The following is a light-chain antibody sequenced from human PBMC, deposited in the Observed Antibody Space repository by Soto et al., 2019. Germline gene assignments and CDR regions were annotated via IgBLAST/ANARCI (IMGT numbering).Light chain of an antibody. CDR2: SNY. J-gene: IGLJ1*01. CDR1: SSNIGRST. V-gene: IGLV1-44*01. CDR3: AAWDDSLNGLYV. Sequence: QLVLTQPPSASGTPGQRVTISCSGSSSNIGRSTVNWYQQVPGTAPKLLIYSNYQRPSGVPDRFSGSKSGTSASLAISGLQSEDEADYYCAAWDDSLNGLYVFGTGTKLTVL.